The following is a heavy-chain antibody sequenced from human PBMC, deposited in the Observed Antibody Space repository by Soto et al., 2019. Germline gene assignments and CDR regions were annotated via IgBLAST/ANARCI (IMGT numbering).Heavy chain of an antibody. CDR3: ANDEMYSSGLSRL. CDR2: ISYSGGST. CDR1: GFTFSSYA. Sequence: EVQLLESGGGLVQPGGSLRLSCAASGFTFSSYAMSWVRQAPGKGLEWVSAISYSGGSTYYADSVKGRFTISRDNSKNRLYLQMNSLRAEDTALYYCANDEMYSSGLSRLWGQGTLVTVSS. V-gene: IGHV3-23*01. J-gene: IGHJ1*01. D-gene: IGHD6-19*01.